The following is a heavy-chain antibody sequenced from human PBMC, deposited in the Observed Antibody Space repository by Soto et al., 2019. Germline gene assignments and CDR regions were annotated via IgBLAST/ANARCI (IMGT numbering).Heavy chain of an antibody. CDR3: ARCRTGYSYVDY. CDR2: IYYSGST. J-gene: IGHJ4*02. V-gene: IGHV4-31*02. Sequence: QVQLQESGPGLVKPSQTLSLTCSVSGGSISSGGHYWSWIRQHPGKGLEWIGYIYYSGSTYYNPYLQRRVTISVDPSKNQFSLKLSSVTAAGTAVYYCARCRTGYSYVDYWGQGTLVTVSS. D-gene: IGHD5-18*01. CDR1: GGSISSGGHY.